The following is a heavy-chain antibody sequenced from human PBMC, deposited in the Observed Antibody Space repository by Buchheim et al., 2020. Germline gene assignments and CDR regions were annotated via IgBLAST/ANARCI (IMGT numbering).Heavy chain of an antibody. D-gene: IGHD6-13*01. CDR2: IWYDGSNK. V-gene: IGHV3-33*01. Sequence: QVQLVESGGGVVQPGRSLRLSCAASGFTFSSYGMHWVRQAPGKGLEWVAVIWYDGSNKYYADSVKGRFTISRDNSKNTLYLQMNSLRAEDTAVYYCARDPFIAAAANYYYGMDVWGQGTT. J-gene: IGHJ6*02. CDR1: GFTFSSYG. CDR3: ARDPFIAAAANYYYGMDV.